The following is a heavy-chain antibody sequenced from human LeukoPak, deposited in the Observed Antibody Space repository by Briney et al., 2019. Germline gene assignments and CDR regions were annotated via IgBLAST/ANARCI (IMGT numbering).Heavy chain of an antibody. CDR1: GYSISSGYY. J-gene: IGHJ2*01. CDR3: ARVYYSNSYDYWYFDL. D-gene: IGHD6-13*01. CDR2: IYHSGST. V-gene: IGHV4-38-2*02. Sequence: KPSETLSLTSTVSGYSISSGYYWGWIRQPPGKGLEWIGSIYHSGSTYYNPSLKSRVTISVDTSKNQFSLKLSSVTAADTAVYYCARVYYSNSYDYWYFDLWGRGTLVTVSS.